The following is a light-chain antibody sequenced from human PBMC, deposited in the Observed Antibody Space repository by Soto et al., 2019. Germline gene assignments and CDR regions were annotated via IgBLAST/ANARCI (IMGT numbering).Light chain of an antibody. Sequence: EVVMTQSPATLSVSPRESATLSCRASQSVSNNLAWYQQKPGQAPRVLIYGASTRATGIPARFSGSGSGTEFTLTISSLQSEDFAVYYCHQYNNWPRTFGQGTKVEIK. CDR3: HQYNNWPRT. CDR1: QSVSNN. CDR2: GAS. V-gene: IGKV3-15*01. J-gene: IGKJ1*01.